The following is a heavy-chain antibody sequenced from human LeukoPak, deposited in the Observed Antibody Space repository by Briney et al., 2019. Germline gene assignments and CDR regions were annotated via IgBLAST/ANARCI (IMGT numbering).Heavy chain of an antibody. CDR2: ISYDGSNK. J-gene: IGHJ6*02. D-gene: IGHD1-14*01. V-gene: IGHV3-30*18. Sequence: PGRSLRLSCAASGFTFSSYGMHWVRQAPGKGLEWVAVISYDGSNKYYADSVKGRFTISRDNSKNTLYLQMNSLRAEDTAVYYCAKYAPTVYYYGMDVWGQGTTVTVSS. CDR1: GFTFSSYG. CDR3: AKYAPTVYYYGMDV.